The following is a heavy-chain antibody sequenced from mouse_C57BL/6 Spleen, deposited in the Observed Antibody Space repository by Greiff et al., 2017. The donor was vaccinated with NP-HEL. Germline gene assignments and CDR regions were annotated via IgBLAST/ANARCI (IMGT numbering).Heavy chain of an antibody. CDR1: GYAFSSSW. CDR3: ARSTTVAMDY. CDR2: IYPGDGDT. J-gene: IGHJ4*01. D-gene: IGHD1-1*01. Sequence: LLESGPELVKPGASVKISCKASGYAFSSSWMNWVKQRPGKGLEWIGRIYPGDGDTNYNGKFKGKATLTADKASSTADMQLSSLTSEDSAVYFGARSTTVAMDYWGQGTSVTVSS. V-gene: IGHV1-82*01.